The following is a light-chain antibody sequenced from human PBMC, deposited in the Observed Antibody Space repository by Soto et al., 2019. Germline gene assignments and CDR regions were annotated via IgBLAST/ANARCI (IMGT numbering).Light chain of an antibody. V-gene: IGKV3-11*01. CDR1: QSVGSY. CDR2: DAS. CDR3: QQRTNWRIT. Sequence: ENVLTQSPGTLSLYQGERATLSCRASQSVGSYLVWYQQKPGQAPRLLIYDASKRAAGIPARFSGSGSGTDFTLTITNLEPEDFALYCCQQRTNWRITFCQVGLLEVK. J-gene: IGKJ5*01.